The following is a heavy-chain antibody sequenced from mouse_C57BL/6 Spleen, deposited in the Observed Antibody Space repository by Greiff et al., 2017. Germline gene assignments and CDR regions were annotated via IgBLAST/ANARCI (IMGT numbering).Heavy chain of an antibody. Sequence: DVHLVESGGGLVKPGGSLKLSCAASGFTFSDYGMHWVRQAPEKGLEWVAYISSGSSTIYYADTVKGRFTISRDNAKNTLFLQMTSLMSEDTAMYYWARRAGRGGFDYWGQGTTLTVSS. CDR1: GFTFSDYG. J-gene: IGHJ2*01. CDR2: ISSGSSTI. CDR3: ARRAGRGGFDY. V-gene: IGHV5-17*01. D-gene: IGHD3-3*01.